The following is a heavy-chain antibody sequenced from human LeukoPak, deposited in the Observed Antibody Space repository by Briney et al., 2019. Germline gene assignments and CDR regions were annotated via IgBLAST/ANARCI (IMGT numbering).Heavy chain of an antibody. Sequence: PSETLSLTCTVFGGSISGYYWNWIRQPAGKGLEWIGRIFTSGSTNYNPSLKSRVTMSVDTSKNQFSLKLSPVTAADTAVYYCAREVPGSNGTPRVDYWGQGTLVTVSS. V-gene: IGHV4-4*07. CDR3: AREVPGSNGTPRVDY. CDR2: IFTSGST. CDR1: GGSISGYY. D-gene: IGHD2-8*01. J-gene: IGHJ4*02.